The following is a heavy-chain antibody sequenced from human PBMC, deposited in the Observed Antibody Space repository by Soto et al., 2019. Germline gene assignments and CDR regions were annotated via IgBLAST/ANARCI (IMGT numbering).Heavy chain of an antibody. J-gene: IGHJ6*02. CDR2: MFSSGTT. Sequence: PSETLSLTCTVSVGSISSGSKYWSWIRQAPGKGLEWSGYMFSSGTTCYNRSRTSRLTMSLDTSQNQFSLRLASVTDADSAVYYCARVPSPFDYYYAMDVWGQGNTVT. D-gene: IGHD3-16*01. CDR1: VGSISSGSKY. V-gene: IGHV4-30-4*01. CDR3: ARVPSPFDYYYAMDV.